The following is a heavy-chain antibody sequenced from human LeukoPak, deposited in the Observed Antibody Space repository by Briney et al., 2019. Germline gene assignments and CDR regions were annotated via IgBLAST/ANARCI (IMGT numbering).Heavy chain of an antibody. CDR3: ARDRYYDSSGYYTFDY. J-gene: IGHJ4*02. Sequence: GGSLRLSCAASGFTFSIYGMSWVRQAPGRGLEWVSAMSGSGGSTYYADSVKGRFTISRDNSKNTLYLQMNSLRAEDTAVYYCARDRYYDSSGYYTFDYWGQGTLVTISS. V-gene: IGHV3-23*01. CDR2: MSGSGGST. CDR1: GFTFSIYG. D-gene: IGHD3-22*01.